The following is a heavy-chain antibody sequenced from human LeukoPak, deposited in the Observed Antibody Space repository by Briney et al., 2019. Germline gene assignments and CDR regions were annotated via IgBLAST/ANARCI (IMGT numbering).Heavy chain of an antibody. CDR3: TNYDSSGPAFQH. CDR1: GFSFSSAG. Sequence: PGGSLRLSCAASGFSFSSAGMHWVRQASGKGLEWVGRIRSKANSYATAYAASVKGRFTMSRDDSKNTAYLQMNSLKTEDTAVYYCTNYDSSGPAFQHWGQGTLVTVSS. CDR2: IRSKANSYAT. D-gene: IGHD3-22*01. V-gene: IGHV3-73*01. J-gene: IGHJ1*01.